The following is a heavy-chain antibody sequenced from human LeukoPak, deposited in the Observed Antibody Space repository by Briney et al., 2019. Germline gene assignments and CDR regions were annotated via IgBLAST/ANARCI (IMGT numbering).Heavy chain of an antibody. J-gene: IGHJ4*02. CDR1: GFTFSSYA. Sequence: GGSLRLSCAASGFTFSSYAMSWVRQAPGKGLEWVSSLSGGGGSTYYADSVKGRFTISRYNSKNTLYLQMNSLRAEDTAVYYCAKDRYYDSTILDYWGQGTLVTFSS. V-gene: IGHV3-23*01. CDR3: AKDRYYDSTILDY. CDR2: LSGGGGST. D-gene: IGHD3-22*01.